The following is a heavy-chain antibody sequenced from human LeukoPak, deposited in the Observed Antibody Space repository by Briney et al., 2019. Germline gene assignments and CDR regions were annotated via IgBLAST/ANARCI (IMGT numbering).Heavy chain of an antibody. CDR3: ARGAYYFDY. CDR1: GFTFSSYW. V-gene: IGHV3-74*01. J-gene: IGHJ4*02. Sequence: GGSLRLSCAASGFTFSSYWMHWVRQAPGKGLVWVSRINSDGSNTNYADSAKGRFTISRDNAKNTLYLQMNSLRAEDTAVYYCARGAYYFDYWGQGTLVTVSS. CDR2: INSDGSNT.